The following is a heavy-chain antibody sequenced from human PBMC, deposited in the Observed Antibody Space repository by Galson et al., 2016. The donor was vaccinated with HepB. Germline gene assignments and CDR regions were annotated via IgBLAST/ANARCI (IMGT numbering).Heavy chain of an antibody. V-gene: IGHV1-18*01. Sequence: SVKVSCKASGYNFDHYGITWVRQAPGQGLEWMGWIAVHNGNTNYAQTMRGRVTMTTDPATSTTYMELRSLRSDDTAVDYCARGGGRGGSDYWGQGTLVTVTS. CDR3: ARGGGRGGSDY. CDR2: IAVHNGNT. D-gene: IGHD1-26*01. CDR1: GYNFDHYG. J-gene: IGHJ4*02.